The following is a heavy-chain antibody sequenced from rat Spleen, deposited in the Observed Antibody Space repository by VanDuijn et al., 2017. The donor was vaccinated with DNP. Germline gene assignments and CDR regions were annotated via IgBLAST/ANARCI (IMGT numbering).Heavy chain of an antibody. D-gene: IGHD1-11*01. CDR2: ISYSGST. Sequence: EVQLQESGPGLVKPSQSLSLTCSVTGYSITSSYRWNWIRKFPGNKLEWIGHISYSGSTSYNPSLKSRISITRDTSKNQFFLQLNSITTEDTATYYCARRSFDYWGQGVMVTVSS. CDR3: ARRSFDY. CDR1: GYSITSSY. V-gene: IGHV3-1*01. J-gene: IGHJ2*01.